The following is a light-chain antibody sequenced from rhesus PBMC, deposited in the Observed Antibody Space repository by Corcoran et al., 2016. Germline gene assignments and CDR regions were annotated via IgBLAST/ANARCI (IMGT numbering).Light chain of an antibody. J-gene: IGKJ2*01. CDR1: ENVNNY. Sequence: DIQMTQSPSSLSASVGDRVTIPCRASENVNNYLNWYQQKPGKAPKLLIYKASTLQSGVPSRFSGSGTGTYYTFTSSSLQPEDVATYYCQHGYGAPPYSFGQGTKVEIK. V-gene: IGKV1-74*01. CDR3: QHGYGAPPYS. CDR2: KAS.